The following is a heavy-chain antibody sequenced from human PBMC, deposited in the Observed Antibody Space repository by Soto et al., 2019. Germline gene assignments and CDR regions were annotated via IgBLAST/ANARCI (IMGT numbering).Heavy chain of an antibody. V-gene: IGHV4-59*01. J-gene: IGHJ5*02. Sequence: SETLSLTCTVSGGSISSYYWSWIRQPPGKGLEWIGYIYYSGSTNYNPSLKSRVTISVDTSKNQFSLKLSSVTAADTAVYYCAREEKYSSSPKKSGWFDPWGQGTLVTVSS. CDR3: AREEKYSSSPKKSGWFDP. CDR1: GGSISSYY. CDR2: IYYSGST. D-gene: IGHD6-6*01.